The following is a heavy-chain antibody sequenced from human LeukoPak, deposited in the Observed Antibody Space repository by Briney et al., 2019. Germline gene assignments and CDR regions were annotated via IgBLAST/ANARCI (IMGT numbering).Heavy chain of an antibody. CDR3: ARGGYSFDY. D-gene: IGHD5-12*01. J-gene: IGHJ4*02. V-gene: IGHV3-7*01. CDR2: LHADGIER. Sequence: GGSLRLSCAASGFTLSGYWMSWVRQAPGKGLEWVARLHADGIERYYVDPVKGRFTISRDNAKNSLHLQMYSLRLDDTAVYYCARGGYSFDYLGQGTLLTVSS. CDR1: GFTLSGYW.